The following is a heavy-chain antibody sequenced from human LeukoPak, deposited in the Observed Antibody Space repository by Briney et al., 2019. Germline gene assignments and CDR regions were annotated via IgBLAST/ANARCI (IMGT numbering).Heavy chain of an antibody. CDR1: GFTFSTYD. CDR3: VRESNDFLTGYYDY. CDR2: ISTIGDT. D-gene: IGHD3-9*01. Sequence: PGGSLRLSCAASGFTFSTYDFHWVRQVPGKGLEWVSAISTIGDTYYPGSVKGRFTISRENAKNSVYLQMDSLRAEDTAVYYCVRESNDFLTGYYDYWGQGILVTVSS. V-gene: IGHV3-13*01. J-gene: IGHJ4*02.